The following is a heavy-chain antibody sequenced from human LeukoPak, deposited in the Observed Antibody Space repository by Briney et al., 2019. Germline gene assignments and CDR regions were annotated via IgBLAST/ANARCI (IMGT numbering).Heavy chain of an antibody. CDR2: MNPNSGNT. J-gene: IGHJ4*02. V-gene: IGHV1-8*01. Sequence: ASVKVSCKASGYTFTSYDINWVRQATGQGLEWMGWMNPNSGNTGYAQKFQGRVTMTRNTSISTAYMELSSLRSEDTAVYYCALRGHYYDSSGYILDYCGQGTLVTVSS. CDR1: GYTFTSYD. D-gene: IGHD3-22*01. CDR3: ALRGHYYDSSGYILDY.